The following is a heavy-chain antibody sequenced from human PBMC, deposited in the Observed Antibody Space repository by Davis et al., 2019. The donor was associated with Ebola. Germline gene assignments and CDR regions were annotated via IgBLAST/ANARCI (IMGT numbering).Heavy chain of an antibody. J-gene: IGHJ5*02. Sequence: MPSETLSLTCTVSGGSISSSSYYWGWIRQPPGKGLEWIGSIYYSGSTYYNPSLKSRVTISVDTSKNQFSLKLSSVTAADTAVYYCAPHGELELPGWFDPWGQGTLVTVSS. V-gene: IGHV4-39*01. D-gene: IGHD1-7*01. CDR2: IYYSGST. CDR1: GGSISSSSYY. CDR3: APHGELELPGWFDP.